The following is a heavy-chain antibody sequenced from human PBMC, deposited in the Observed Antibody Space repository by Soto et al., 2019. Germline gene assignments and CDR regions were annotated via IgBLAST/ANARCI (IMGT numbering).Heavy chain of an antibody. D-gene: IGHD1-26*01. CDR3: ARATNLQEQTYYFYGMYV. CDR1: GFSFSSFG. Sequence: EVQVVESGGGLVKPGGSLRLSCAASGFSFSSFGMNWVRQAPGKGLEWVSSISSSSSYIYYADSVKGRFTISRDNAKNSLYLQMNSLRAEDTAVYYCARATNLQEQTYYFYGMYVWGQGTTVTVSS. V-gene: IGHV3-21*01. CDR2: ISSSSSYI. J-gene: IGHJ6*02.